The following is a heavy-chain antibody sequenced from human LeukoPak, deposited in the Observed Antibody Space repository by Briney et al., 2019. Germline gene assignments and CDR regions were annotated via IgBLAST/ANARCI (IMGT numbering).Heavy chain of an antibody. CDR3: AMLRLGELSLLANAYDI. D-gene: IGHD3-16*02. CDR2: VHQTGSP. CDR1: GSSVNSDQY. Sequence: SETLSLTCDVSGSSVNSDQYWGWMRHSPGAGLEWIGSVHQTGSPYYNPSLGIRVSLSIDSTKNSFSLRLTSVTAADMAVYYCAMLRLGELSLLANAYDIWGQGTMVIVSS. J-gene: IGHJ3*02. V-gene: IGHV4-38-2*01.